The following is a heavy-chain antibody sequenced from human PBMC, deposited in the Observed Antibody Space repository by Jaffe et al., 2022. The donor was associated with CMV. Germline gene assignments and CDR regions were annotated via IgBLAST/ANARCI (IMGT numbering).Heavy chain of an antibody. CDR1: GFSLSTSGMC. J-gene: IGHJ6*02. V-gene: IGHV2-70*01. Sequence: QVTLRESGPALVKPTQTLTLTCTFSGFSLSTSGMCVSWIRQPPGKALEWLALIDWEDDKYYSTSLKTRLTISKDTSKNQVVLKMTNMDPADTATYFCARTRGASGTFSYWIDVNYYDMDVWGQGTTVTVSS. CDR3: ARTRGASGTFSYWIDVNYYDMDV. D-gene: IGHD3-10*01. CDR2: IDWEDDK.